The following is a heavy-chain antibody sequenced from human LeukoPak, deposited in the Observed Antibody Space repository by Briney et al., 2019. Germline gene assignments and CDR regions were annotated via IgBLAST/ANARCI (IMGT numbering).Heavy chain of an antibody. V-gene: IGHV1-18*01. CDR3: ARDQAQNFDY. Sequence: ASVKVSCKASDYTFTSYGISWVRQVPGQGPEWMGWISAYNGNTNYAQKFQGRVTMTTDTSTSTAYMELRSLRSDDTAVYYCARDQAQNFDYWGQGTLVTVSS. CDR2: ISAYNGNT. J-gene: IGHJ4*02. CDR1: DYTFTSYG.